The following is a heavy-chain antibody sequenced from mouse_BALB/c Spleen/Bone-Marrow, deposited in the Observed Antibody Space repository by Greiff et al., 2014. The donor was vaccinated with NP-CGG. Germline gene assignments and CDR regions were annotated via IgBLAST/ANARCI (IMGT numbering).Heavy chain of an antibody. D-gene: IGHD1-1*01. CDR1: GYTFTDYW. CDR2: IDTSDSYT. CDR3: ARERDYGSRPIDY. V-gene: IGHV1-69*01. J-gene: IGHJ2*01. Sequence: QVQLQQSGAELVMPGASVKMSCKASGYTFTDYWMHWVKQRPGQGLEWIGAIDTSDSYTSYNQKFKGKATLTVDESSSTAYMQLCSLTSEDSAVYYCARERDYGSRPIDYWGQGTTLTVSS.